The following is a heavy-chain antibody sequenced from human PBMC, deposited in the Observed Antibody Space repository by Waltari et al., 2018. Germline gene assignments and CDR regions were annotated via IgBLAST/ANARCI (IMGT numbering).Heavy chain of an antibody. CDR3: AKASFFYCSSCSLVNDAFYI. V-gene: IGHV1-69*05. CDR2: IIPFFGTR. J-gene: IGHJ3*02. Sequence: QVQLVQSGAEVKKPGSSVKVSCKASGGTFSSYAISWVRQAPGQGLEWLGGIIPFFGTRNYPQKVQGSVTDTPDEFTSTAYIDLSSLRSEDPAVYYCAKASFFYCSSCSLVNDAFYILGQGTMVTVSS. D-gene: IGHD2-2*01. CDR1: GGTFSSYA.